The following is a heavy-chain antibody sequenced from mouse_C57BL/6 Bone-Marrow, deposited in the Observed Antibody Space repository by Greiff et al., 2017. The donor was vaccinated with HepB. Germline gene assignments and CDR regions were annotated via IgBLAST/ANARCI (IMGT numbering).Heavy chain of an antibody. CDR3: ARTGPYYYAMDY. CDR2: INPNNGGT. V-gene: IGHV1-26*01. J-gene: IGHJ4*01. CDR1: GYTFTDYY. D-gene: IGHD4-1*01. Sequence: EVKLQQSGPELVKPGASVKISCKASGYTFTDYYMNWVKQSHGKSLEWIGDINPNNGGTSYNQKFKGKATLTVDKSSSTAYMELRSLTSEDSAVYYCARTGPYYYAMDYWGQGTSVTVSS.